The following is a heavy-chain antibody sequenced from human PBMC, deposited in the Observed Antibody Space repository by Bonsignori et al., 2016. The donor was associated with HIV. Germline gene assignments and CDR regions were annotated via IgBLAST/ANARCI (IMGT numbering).Heavy chain of an antibody. V-gene: IGHV4-39*07. CDR3: ARGLYYYDSSGYYDPPRSYFDY. CDR1: GGSISSSSYY. CDR2: IYYSGST. D-gene: IGHD3-22*01. Sequence: SETLSLTCTVSGGSISSSSYYWGWIRQPPGKGLEWIGSIYYSGSTYYNPSLKSRVTISVDTSKNQFSLKLSSVTAADTAVYYCARGLYYYDSSGYYDPPRSYFDYWGQGTLVTVSS. J-gene: IGHJ4*02.